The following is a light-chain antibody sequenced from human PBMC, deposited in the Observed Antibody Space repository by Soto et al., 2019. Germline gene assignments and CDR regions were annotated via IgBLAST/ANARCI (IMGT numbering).Light chain of an antibody. CDR2: AAS. CDR3: QQYYASPRP. V-gene: IGKV1-16*01. Sequence: DIQMTQSPSSLSASVGDTVTITCRASQDIRNYLVWIQQKPGKAPKSLIYAASSLQRGVPSRFSGGGSGTDFTRTIRSLQDEDVATYYCQQYYASPRPFGQGNQVEIK. J-gene: IGKJ1*01. CDR1: QDIRNY.